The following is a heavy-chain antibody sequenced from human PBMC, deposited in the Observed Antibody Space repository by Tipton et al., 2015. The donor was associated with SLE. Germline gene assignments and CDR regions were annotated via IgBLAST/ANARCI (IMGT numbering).Heavy chain of an antibody. Sequence: TLSLTCTISGASISSFYWSWIRQSPGRGLEWIGYMYYSGRTDYNPYLQSRVTISVETSKKQFSLRLTSVNAADTAIYYCARGGASSKWLDPWGQGTLVTVSS. CDR3: ARGGASSKWLDP. V-gene: IGHV4-59*01. CDR1: GASISSFY. CDR2: MYYSGRT. J-gene: IGHJ5*02. D-gene: IGHD3-10*01.